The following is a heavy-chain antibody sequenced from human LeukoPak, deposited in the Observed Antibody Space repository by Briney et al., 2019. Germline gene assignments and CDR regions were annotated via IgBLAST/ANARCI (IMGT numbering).Heavy chain of an antibody. CDR3: ATGSGSFPLDY. CDR2: IYSGGST. D-gene: IGHD1-26*01. Sequence: GGSLGLSCAASGFTFSSYGMHWVRQAPGKGLEWVSVIYSGGSTYYADSVKGRFTISRDNSKNTLYLQMDSLRAEDTAVYYCATGSGSFPLDYWGQGTLVTVSS. CDR1: GFTFSSYG. J-gene: IGHJ4*02. V-gene: IGHV3-NL1*01.